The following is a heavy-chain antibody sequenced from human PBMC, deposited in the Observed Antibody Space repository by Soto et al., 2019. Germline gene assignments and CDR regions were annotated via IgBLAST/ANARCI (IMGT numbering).Heavy chain of an antibody. J-gene: IGHJ4*02. CDR2: IYYSGST. D-gene: IGHD6-13*01. V-gene: IGHV4-30-4*01. CDR1: GGSISSGDYY. Sequence: QVQLQESGPGLVKPSQTLSLTCTVSGGSISSGDYYWSWIRQPPGKGLEWIGSIYYSGSTYYNPSLNSRVTIAVDTSKNQFSLKLNSVTAADTAVYYCASRHSSPYFDYWGQGTLVTVSS. CDR3: ASRHSSPYFDY.